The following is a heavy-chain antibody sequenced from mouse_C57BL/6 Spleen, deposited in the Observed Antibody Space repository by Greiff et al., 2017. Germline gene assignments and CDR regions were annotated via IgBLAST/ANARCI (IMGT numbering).Heavy chain of an antibody. CDR3: ARGGTRCDFDY. CDR1: GYAFSSYW. J-gene: IGHJ2*01. Sequence: QVQLQQSGAELVKPGASVKISCKASGYAFSSYWMNWVKQRPGKGLEWIGQIYPGDGDTNYNGKFKGKATLTADKSSSTAYMQLSSLTSEDSAVYFCARGGTRCDFDYWGQGTTLTVSS. CDR2: IYPGDGDT. D-gene: IGHD4-1*01. V-gene: IGHV1-80*01.